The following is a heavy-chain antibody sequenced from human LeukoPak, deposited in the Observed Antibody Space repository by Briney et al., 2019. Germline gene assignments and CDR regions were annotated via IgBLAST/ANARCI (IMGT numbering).Heavy chain of an antibody. D-gene: IGHD1-26*01. V-gene: IGHV3-72*01. CDR3: ARVGIVGATGYFDN. CDR2: LRNKANSYTT. CDR1: GFTFSDHY. Sequence: GGSLRLSCAASGFTFSDHYMDWVSQAPGKGLEWVGRLRNKANSYTTEYAASVKGRFIISRDDSKNSLYLRMNSLKTEDTAVYYCARVGIVGATGYFDNWGQGTLVTVSS. J-gene: IGHJ4*02.